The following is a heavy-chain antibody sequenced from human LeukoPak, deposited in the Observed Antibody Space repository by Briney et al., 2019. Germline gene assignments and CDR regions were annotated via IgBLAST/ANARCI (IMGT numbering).Heavy chain of an antibody. CDR3: ARRLLVHDGFDI. D-gene: IGHD3-3*01. Sequence: GGSLRRSCAASGFSFSDHYVDWVRQAPGKGLEWVGRITYKANSYTTHYAASVEGRFTISRDDSRNSLYLQMNSLKTEDTAVYYCARRLLVHDGFDIWGQGTMVTVSS. CDR2: ITYKANSYTT. J-gene: IGHJ3*02. CDR1: GFSFSDHY. V-gene: IGHV3-72*01.